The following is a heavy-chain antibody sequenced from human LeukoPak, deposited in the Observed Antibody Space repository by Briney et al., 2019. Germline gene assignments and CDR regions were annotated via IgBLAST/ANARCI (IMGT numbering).Heavy chain of an antibody. CDR2: ISGSGYST. CDR3: AKYYGDDPDYYYYMDV. CDR1: GFTFSHYG. V-gene: IGHV3-23*01. J-gene: IGHJ6*03. D-gene: IGHD4-17*01. Sequence: GGTLRLSCAASGFTFSHYGMSWVRQAPGKGLEWVSAISGSGYSTYYADSVKGRFTISRDNSKNTLYLQMNSLRAEDTAVYYCAKYYGDDPDYYYYMDVWGKGTTVTVSS.